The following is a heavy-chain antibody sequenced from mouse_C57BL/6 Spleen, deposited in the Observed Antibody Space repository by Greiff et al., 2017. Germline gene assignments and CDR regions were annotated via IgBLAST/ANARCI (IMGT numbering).Heavy chain of an antibody. D-gene: IGHD1-1*01. Sequence: EVHLVESGGDLVKPGGSLKLSCAASGFTFSSYGMSWVRPTPDKRLEWVATISSGGSYTYYPDSVKGRFTISRDNAKNTLYLQMSSLKSEDTAMYYCARHRTTVVADYAMDYWGQGTSVTVSS. CDR1: GFTFSSYG. V-gene: IGHV5-6*01. CDR2: ISSGGSYT. J-gene: IGHJ4*01. CDR3: ARHRTTVVADYAMDY.